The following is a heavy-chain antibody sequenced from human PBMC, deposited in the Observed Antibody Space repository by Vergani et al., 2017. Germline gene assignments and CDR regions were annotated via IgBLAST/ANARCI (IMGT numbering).Heavy chain of an antibody. Sequence: EVQLVESGGGLVQPGGSLKLSCAASGFTFSGSAMHWVRQASGKGLEWVCRIRSKANSYATAYAASVKGRFTISRDDSKNTAYLQMNSLKTEDTAVYYCTRQAGATSXGGSWGQGTLVTVSS. D-gene: IGHD1-26*01. CDR2: IRSKANSYAT. CDR3: TRQAGATSXGGS. CDR1: GFTFSGSA. V-gene: IGHV3-73*01. J-gene: IGHJ4*02.